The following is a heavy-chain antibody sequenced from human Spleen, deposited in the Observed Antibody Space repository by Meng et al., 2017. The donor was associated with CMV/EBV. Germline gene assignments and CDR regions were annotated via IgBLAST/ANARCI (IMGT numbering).Heavy chain of an antibody. D-gene: IGHD6-13*01. CDR3: AREGIAAAGAEFDY. CDR2: IKQDGSEK. CDR1: GFTFSSYW. V-gene: IGHV3-7*01. J-gene: IGHJ4*02. Sequence: GGSLRLSCAASGFTFSSYWMSWVCQAPGKGLEWVANIKQDGSEKYYVDSVKGRFTISRDNAKNSLYLQMNSLRAEDTAVYYCAREGIAAAGAEFDYWGQGTLVTVSS.